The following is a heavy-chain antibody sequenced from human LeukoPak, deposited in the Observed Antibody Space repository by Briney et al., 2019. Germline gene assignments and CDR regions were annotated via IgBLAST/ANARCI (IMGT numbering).Heavy chain of an antibody. D-gene: IGHD5-24*01. V-gene: IGHV4-4*02. Sequence: PSGTLSLTCAVSGGSISSSNWWSWVRQPPGKGLEWIGEIYHSGSTNYNPSLKSRVTISVDKSKNQFSLKLSSVTAADTAVYYCARADVEMATIRAFDIWGQGTMVTVSS. CDR3: ARADVEMATIRAFDI. CDR1: GGSISSSNW. CDR2: IYHSGST. J-gene: IGHJ3*02.